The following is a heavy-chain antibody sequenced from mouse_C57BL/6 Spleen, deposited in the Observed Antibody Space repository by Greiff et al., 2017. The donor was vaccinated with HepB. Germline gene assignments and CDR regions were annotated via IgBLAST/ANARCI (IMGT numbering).Heavy chain of an antibody. CDR3: ARWGLREDYAMDY. V-gene: IGHV5-17*01. J-gene: IGHJ4*01. Sequence: EVKVVESGGGLVKPGGSLKLSCAASGFTFSDYGMHWVRQAPEKGLEWVAYISSGSSTIYYADTVKGRFTISRDNAKNTLFLQMTSLRSEDTAMYYCARWGLREDYAMDYWGQGTSVTVSS. CDR1: GFTFSDYG. CDR2: ISSGSSTI. D-gene: IGHD2-2*01.